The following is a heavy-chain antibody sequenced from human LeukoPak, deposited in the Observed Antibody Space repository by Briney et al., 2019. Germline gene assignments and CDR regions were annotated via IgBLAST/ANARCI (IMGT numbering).Heavy chain of an antibody. CDR1: GGSISSYY. D-gene: IGHD1-1*01. Sequence: PSETLSLTCTVSGGSISSYYWSWIRQPPGKGLEWMGYIYYSGSTNYNPSLKSRVTISVDTSKNHFSLKLSSVTAAATAVYYCARDKTGRAYGMDVWGQGTTVTVSS. CDR3: ARDKTGRAYGMDV. J-gene: IGHJ6*02. V-gene: IGHV4-59*01. CDR2: IYYSGST.